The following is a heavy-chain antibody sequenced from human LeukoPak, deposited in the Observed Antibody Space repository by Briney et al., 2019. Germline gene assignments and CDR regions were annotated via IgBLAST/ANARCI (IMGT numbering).Heavy chain of an antibody. Sequence: PGGSRRLSCAASGFTFGSYAMSWVRQAPGKGMEWVSAISGSGGSTYYADSVKGRFTISRDNSKNTLYLQMNSLRAEDTAVYYCAKDRVVGSSWYYFDYWGQGTLVTVSS. CDR3: AKDRVVGSSWYYFDY. V-gene: IGHV3-23*01. J-gene: IGHJ4*02. D-gene: IGHD6-13*01. CDR2: ISGSGGST. CDR1: GFTFGSYA.